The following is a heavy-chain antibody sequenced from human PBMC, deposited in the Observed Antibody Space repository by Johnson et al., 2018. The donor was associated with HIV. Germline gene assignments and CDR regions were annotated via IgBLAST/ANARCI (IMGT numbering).Heavy chain of an antibody. CDR2: IRYDGSNK. D-gene: IGHD6-13*01. CDR3: ARELGYSSRSFGAFDI. Sequence: QVQLVESGGGVVQPGGSLRLSCAASGFTFSSYGMHWVRQAPGKGLEWVAFIRYDGSNKYYSDSVKGRFTISRDNSKNTLYLQMNSLRAEDTAVYYCARELGYSSRSFGAFDIWGQGTMVTVSS. CDR1: GFTFSSYG. V-gene: IGHV3-30*02. J-gene: IGHJ3*02.